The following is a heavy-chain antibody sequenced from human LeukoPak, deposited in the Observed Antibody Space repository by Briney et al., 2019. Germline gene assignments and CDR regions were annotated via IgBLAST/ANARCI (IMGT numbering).Heavy chain of an antibody. V-gene: IGHV4-38-2*02. J-gene: IGHJ4*02. D-gene: IGHD1-26*01. CDR2: IYHSGST. CDR3: ARRVGALDY. CDR1: GYSISSGYY. Sequence: SETLSLTCTVSGYSISSGYYWGWIRQPPGKGLEWIGYIYHSGSTYYNPSLKSRVTISVDRSKNQFSLKLSSVTAADTAVYYCARRVGALDYWGQGTLVTVSS.